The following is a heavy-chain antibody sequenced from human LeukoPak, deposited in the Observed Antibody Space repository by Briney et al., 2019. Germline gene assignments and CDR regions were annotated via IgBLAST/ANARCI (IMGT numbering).Heavy chain of an antibody. Sequence: AGGSLRLSCAASGFTFSNYWMSWVRQAPGKGLEWVANIKQDGSEKYYVDSVKGRFTISRDNSKNTLYLQMNSLRAEDTAVYYCAQGGYYDSSGLRSLYFQHWGQGTLVTVSS. CDR3: AQGGYYDSSGLRSLYFQH. CDR1: GFTFSNYW. J-gene: IGHJ1*01. V-gene: IGHV3-7*01. CDR2: IKQDGSEK. D-gene: IGHD3-22*01.